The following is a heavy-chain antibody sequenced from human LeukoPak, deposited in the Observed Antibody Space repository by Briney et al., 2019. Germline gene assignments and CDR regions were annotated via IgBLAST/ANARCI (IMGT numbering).Heavy chain of an antibody. J-gene: IGHJ4*02. D-gene: IGHD6-19*01. CDR3: AKARGSGWHDPWYLDY. CDR2: IWFDGTNK. CDR1: GFTFSNYA. V-gene: IGHV3-33*06. Sequence: PGGSLRLSCAASGFTFSNYAMHWVRQAPGTGLELVAVIWFDGTNKYYGDSVRGRFTTSRDNSKNRLYLQMNSLRAEDTAVYYCAKARGSGWHDPWYLDYWGQGTLVTVSS.